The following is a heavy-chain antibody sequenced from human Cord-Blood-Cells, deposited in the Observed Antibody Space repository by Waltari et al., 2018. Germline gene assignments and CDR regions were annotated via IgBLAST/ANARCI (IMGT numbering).Heavy chain of an antibody. Sequence: QVQLQQWGAGLLQTSEPMSLTCAVSGGFFSGYSWSWIRQPQGKGMVWIGEINHSGSTNYNPSLKSRVTISVDTSKNQFSLKLSSVTAADTAVYYCVRDEIHCSGGSCYGVFGYNWLDPWGQGTLVTVSS. V-gene: IGHV4-34*01. CDR3: VRDEIHCSGGSCYGVFGYNWLDP. CDR1: GGFFSGYS. J-gene: IGHJ5*02. CDR2: INHSGST. D-gene: IGHD2-15*01.